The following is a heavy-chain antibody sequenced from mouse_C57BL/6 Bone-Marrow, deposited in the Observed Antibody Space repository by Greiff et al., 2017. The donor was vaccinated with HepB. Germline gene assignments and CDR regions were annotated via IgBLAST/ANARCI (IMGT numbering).Heavy chain of an antibody. D-gene: IGHD3-1*01. V-gene: IGHV5-9-1*02. CDR3: TRGFSDVGWYFDV. CDR2: ISSGGDYI. CDR1: GFTFSSYA. J-gene: IGHJ1*03. Sequence: DVMLVESGEGLVKPGGSLKLSCAASGFTFSSYAMSWVRQTPEKRLEWVAYISSGGDYIYYADTVKGRFTISRDNARNTLYLQMSSLKSEDTAMYYCTRGFSDVGWYFDVWGTGTTVTVSS.